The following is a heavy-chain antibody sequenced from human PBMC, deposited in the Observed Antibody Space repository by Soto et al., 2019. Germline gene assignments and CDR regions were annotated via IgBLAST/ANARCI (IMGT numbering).Heavy chain of an antibody. Sequence: GASVKVSCKASGGTFSSYAISWVRQAPGQGLEWMGGIIPIFGTANYAQKFQGRVTITADESTSTAYMELSSLRSEDTAVYYCARDQWDFSLPLYPHYAMDFWGPGLTVTVFS. V-gene: IGHV1-69*13. CDR1: GGTFSSYA. J-gene: IGHJ6*02. D-gene: IGHD1-26*01. CDR2: IIPIFGTA. CDR3: ARDQWDFSLPLYPHYAMDF.